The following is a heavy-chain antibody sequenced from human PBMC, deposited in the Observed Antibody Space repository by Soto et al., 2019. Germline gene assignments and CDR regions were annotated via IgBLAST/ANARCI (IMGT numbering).Heavy chain of an antibody. CDR2: ISAYNGNT. Sequence: GASVKVSCKASGYTFTSYGISWVRQAPGQGLEWMGWISAYNGNTNYAQKLQGRVTMTTDTSTSTAYMELRSLRSDDTAVYYCATGDDYDSSGYAVDYWGQGTLVTVSS. CDR3: ATGDDYDSSGYAVDY. D-gene: IGHD3-22*01. V-gene: IGHV1-18*01. CDR1: GYTFTSYG. J-gene: IGHJ4*02.